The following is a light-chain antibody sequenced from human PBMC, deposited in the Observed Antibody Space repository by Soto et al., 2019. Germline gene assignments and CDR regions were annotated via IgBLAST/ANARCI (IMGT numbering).Light chain of an antibody. CDR2: GVY. V-gene: IGLV2-8*01. CDR1: SSDVGTYNY. CDR3: SSNAGSSNYV. Sequence: QTVLTPPPSASGSPGQTVTISCTGTSSDVGTYNYVSWYQHRPGKAPKLMIYGVYKRPSGVPDRFSGSKSGNTASLTVSGLQAEDEADYYCSSNAGSSNYVFGTGTKVTVL. J-gene: IGLJ1*01.